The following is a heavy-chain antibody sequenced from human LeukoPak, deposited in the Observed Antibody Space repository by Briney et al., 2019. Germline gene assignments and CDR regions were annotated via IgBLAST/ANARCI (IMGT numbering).Heavy chain of an antibody. V-gene: IGHV3-30*02. CDR2: IRYDGSNK. D-gene: IGHD3-22*01. Sequence: GGSLRLSCAASGFTFSSYGMHWVRQAPGKGLEWVAFIRYDGSNKYYADSVKGRFTISRDNAKNSLYLQMNSLRAEDMALYYCAKDHDSSGRTTYYFDYWGQGTLVTVSS. J-gene: IGHJ4*02. CDR1: GFTFSSYG. CDR3: AKDHDSSGRTTYYFDY.